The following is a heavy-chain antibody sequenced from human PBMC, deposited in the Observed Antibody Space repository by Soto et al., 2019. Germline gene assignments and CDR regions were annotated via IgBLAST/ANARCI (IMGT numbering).Heavy chain of an antibody. CDR2: IYPGDFDT. CDR1: GYNFNSYW. J-gene: IGHJ6*02. Sequence: GESLKISCTGSGYNFNSYWIGWVRQMPGKGLEWMGIIYPGDFDTRYSPSFQGQVTVSVDKSIATAYLQWSSLKASDTAMYYCARRSEYRYGSGKYYGLDVWGQGTTVTVSS. V-gene: IGHV5-51*01. CDR3: ARRSEYRYGSGKYYGLDV. D-gene: IGHD3-10*01.